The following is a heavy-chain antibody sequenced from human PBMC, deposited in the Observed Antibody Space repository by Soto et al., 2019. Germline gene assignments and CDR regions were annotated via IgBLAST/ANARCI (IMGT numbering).Heavy chain of an antibody. CDR1: GYTFSNHW. V-gene: IGHV5-10-1*01. Sequence: ESLTISRKGSGYTFSNHWITLVRQMPGKGLEWMGRIDPSDSYIKYSPSFQGHVTISADKSISTAYLQWSSLKASDTAMYYCARLRELELPLVDYYTMDVWGQGTTVTVSS. CDR2: IDPSDSYI. D-gene: IGHD1-7*01. J-gene: IGHJ6*02. CDR3: ARLRELELPLVDYYTMDV.